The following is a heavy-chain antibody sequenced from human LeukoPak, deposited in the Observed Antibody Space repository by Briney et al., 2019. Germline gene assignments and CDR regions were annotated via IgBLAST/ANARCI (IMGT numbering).Heavy chain of an antibody. Sequence: GRSLRLSCAASGFTFDDYAMHWVRQAPGKGLEWVSGISWNSGSIGYADSVKGRFTISRDNAKNTLYLQMNSLRAEDTALYYCAKGRSSSGYYYYYGMDVWGQGTTVTVSS. CDR2: ISWNSGSI. V-gene: IGHV3-9*01. J-gene: IGHJ6*02. CDR3: AKGRSSSGYYYYYGMDV. D-gene: IGHD3-22*01. CDR1: GFTFDDYA.